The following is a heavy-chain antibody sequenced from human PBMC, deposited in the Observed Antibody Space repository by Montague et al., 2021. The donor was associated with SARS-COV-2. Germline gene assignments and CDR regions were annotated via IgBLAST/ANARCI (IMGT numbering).Heavy chain of an antibody. CDR2: INRSGSI. Sequence: SETLSLTCAVSGGSFSGFYWSWVRQSPGEGLEWIGEINRSGSINYNPSLKSRVAILVDASKKQFSLKPSSVTAADTAVYYCARLRDGVVPSPILGVGPYYSYYYMDVWGRGTTVTVSS. V-gene: IGHV4-34*01. CDR3: ARLRDGVVPSPILGVGPYYSYYYMDV. D-gene: IGHD3-10*01. J-gene: IGHJ6*03. CDR1: GGSFSGFY.